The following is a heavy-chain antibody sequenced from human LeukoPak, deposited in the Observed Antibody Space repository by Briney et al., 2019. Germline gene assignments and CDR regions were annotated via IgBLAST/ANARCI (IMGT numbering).Heavy chain of an antibody. D-gene: IGHD2-15*01. CDR1: GYTFTSYG. CDR3: ARVKTPARYCSGGSCYSRDYYYYYMDV. V-gene: IGHV1-18*01. J-gene: IGHJ6*03. CDR2: ISAYNGNT. Sequence: ALVKVSCKASGYTFTSYGSSWVLQAPGQALEWMGWISAYNGNTSYAQNLQGRVTMTPHTSTSTAYMELRSLRSDDTAVYYCARVKTPARYCSGGSCYSRDYYYYYMDVWGKGTTVTVSS.